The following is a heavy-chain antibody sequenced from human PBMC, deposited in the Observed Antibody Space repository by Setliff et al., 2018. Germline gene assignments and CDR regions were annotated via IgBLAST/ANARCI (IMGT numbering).Heavy chain of an antibody. V-gene: IGHV1-18*01. D-gene: IGHD6-13*01. Sequence: ASVKVSCKGSGYIFSSYGISWVRQAPGQGLQWMGWISSYNGVTNYAQRFQGRVTMSTDTSTSAAYMELRSLRSDDTAVYSCARIGPSNWGIRGYNWLDPWGQGTLVTVSS. CDR2: ISSYNGVT. CDR1: GYIFSSYG. CDR3: ARIGPSNWGIRGYNWLDP. J-gene: IGHJ5*02.